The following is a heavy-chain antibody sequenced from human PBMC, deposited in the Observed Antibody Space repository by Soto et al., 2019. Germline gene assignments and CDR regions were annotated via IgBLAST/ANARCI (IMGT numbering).Heavy chain of an antibody. J-gene: IGHJ6*02. V-gene: IGHV4-31*03. Sequence: TLRITCTFSGGSISSGGYYWSWIRQHPGKGLEWIGYIYYSGSTYYNPSLKSRVTISVDTSKNQFSLKLSSVTAADTAVYYCARELRFGEDYYGMDVWGQGTTFTVS. CDR1: GGSISSGGYY. CDR2: IYYSGST. CDR3: ARELRFGEDYYGMDV. D-gene: IGHD3-10*01.